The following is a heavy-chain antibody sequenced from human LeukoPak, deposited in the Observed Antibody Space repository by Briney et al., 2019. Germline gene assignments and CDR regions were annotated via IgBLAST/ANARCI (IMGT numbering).Heavy chain of an antibody. D-gene: IGHD6-19*01. CDR3: ARVGSGWSFDY. J-gene: IGHJ4*02. V-gene: IGHV4-59*10. CDR1: GGSFSGYY. CDR2: IQTSGST. Sequence: SETLSLTCAVYGGSFSGYYWSWIRQPAGRGLEWIGRIQTSGSTNHNPSLKSRVTMSVDTSKNKFSLKVNSVTAADTAVYYCARVGSGWSFDYWGQGTLVTVSS.